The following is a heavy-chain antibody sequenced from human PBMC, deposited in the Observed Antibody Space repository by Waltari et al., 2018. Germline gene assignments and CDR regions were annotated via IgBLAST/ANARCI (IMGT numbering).Heavy chain of an antibody. D-gene: IGHD6-19*01. Sequence: QLQLQGSGPGLVKPSETLSLTCTVSGASISSSSYYWGWIRQAPGKGLEWIGTVYYTENTSYNPSLRSRVTISVDTSKNQFSLKLTSVTAADSAVYFCARRDISVADPFDYWGQGTLVTVSS. CDR3: ARRDISVADPFDY. CDR2: VYYTENT. CDR1: GASISSSSYY. J-gene: IGHJ4*02. V-gene: IGHV4-39*01.